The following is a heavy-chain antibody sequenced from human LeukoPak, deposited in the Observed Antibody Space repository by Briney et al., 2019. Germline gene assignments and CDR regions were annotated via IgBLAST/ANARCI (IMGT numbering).Heavy chain of an antibody. CDR3: AKDRRGAAAGYYFDY. D-gene: IGHD6-25*01. J-gene: IGHJ4*02. V-gene: IGHV3-30*02. Sequence: PGGSLRLSWAASGFTFSSYGMHWVRQAPGKGLEWVAFIRYDGSNKYYADSVKGRFTISRDNSKNTLYLQMNSLRAEDTAVYYCAKDRRGAAAGYYFDYWGQGTLVTVSS. CDR1: GFTFSSYG. CDR2: IRYDGSNK.